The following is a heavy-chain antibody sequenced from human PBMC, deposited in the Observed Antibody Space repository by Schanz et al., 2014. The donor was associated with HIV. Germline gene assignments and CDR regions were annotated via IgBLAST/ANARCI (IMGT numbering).Heavy chain of an antibody. Sequence: QVQLVQSGAEVKKPGSSVKVSCKASGGTFSSYAISWVRQAPGQGLEWMGGIIPIFGTANYAQKFQDRVTMTTDTSTSTTYMELTSLRSDDTAVYFCASGRFDTVIWWGDAFLIWGQGTTVIVSS. CDR3: ASGRFDTVIWWGDAFLI. CDR1: GGTFSSYA. J-gene: IGHJ6*02. CDR2: IIPIFGTA. D-gene: IGHD5-18*01. V-gene: IGHV1-69*06.